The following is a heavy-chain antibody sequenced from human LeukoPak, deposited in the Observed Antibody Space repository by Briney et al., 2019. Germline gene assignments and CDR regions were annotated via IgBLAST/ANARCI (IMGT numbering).Heavy chain of an antibody. CDR2: IGSFSAYI. D-gene: IGHD3-3*01. CDR1: GFTFSSYG. J-gene: IGHJ4*02. Sequence: SGGSLRLSCAASGFTFSSYGMNWVRQAPGKGLEWVASIGSFSAYIYYADSMQGRFTISRDNAKNSLYLQMNSLRAEDTAVYYCARVYGAKNDFWSGHYLINALETVDYWGQGTLVTVSS. CDR3: ARVYGAKNDFWSGHYLINALETVDY. V-gene: IGHV3-21*01.